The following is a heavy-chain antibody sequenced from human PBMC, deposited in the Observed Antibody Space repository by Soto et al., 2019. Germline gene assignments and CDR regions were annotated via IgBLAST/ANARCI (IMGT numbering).Heavy chain of an antibody. CDR3: AKGSQLEPYGEYYYYYGMDV. CDR1: GFTFSSYA. Sequence: GGSLRLSCAASGFTFSSYAMSWVRQAPGKGLEWVSAISGSGGSTYYADSVKGRFTISRDNSKNTLYLQMNSLRAEDTAVYYCAKGSQLEPYGEYYYYYGMDVWGQGTKVTVSS. CDR2: ISGSGGST. J-gene: IGHJ6*02. D-gene: IGHD1-1*01. V-gene: IGHV3-23*01.